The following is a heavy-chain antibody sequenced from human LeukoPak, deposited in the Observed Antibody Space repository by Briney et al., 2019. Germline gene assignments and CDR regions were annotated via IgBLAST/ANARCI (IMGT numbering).Heavy chain of an antibody. CDR1: GYTFTSYA. J-gene: IGHJ4*02. CDR3: ARGTRSGPVEDY. V-gene: IGHV1-3*01. D-gene: IGHD3-10*01. CDR2: INAGNGNT. Sequence: ASVQVSCKASGYTFTSYAMHWVRQAPGQRLEWMGWINAGNGNTKYSQKFQGRVTITRDTSASTAYMELSSLRSEDTAVYYCARGTRSGPVEDYWGQGTLVTVSS.